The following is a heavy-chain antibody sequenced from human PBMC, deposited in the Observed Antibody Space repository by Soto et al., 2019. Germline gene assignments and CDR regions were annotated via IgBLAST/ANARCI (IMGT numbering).Heavy chain of an antibody. V-gene: IGHV1-69*08. CDR2: IIPILGIA. CDR3: ARDEGYYFDY. J-gene: IGHJ4*02. Sequence: QVQLVQSGAEVKKPGSSVKVSCKASGGTFSSYTISWVRQAPGQGLEWMGRIIPILGIAKYAQKFQGRVTITADKSTSTAYMERSSLRSEDTSVYYCARDEGYYFDYWGQGTLVTVSS. CDR1: GGTFSSYT.